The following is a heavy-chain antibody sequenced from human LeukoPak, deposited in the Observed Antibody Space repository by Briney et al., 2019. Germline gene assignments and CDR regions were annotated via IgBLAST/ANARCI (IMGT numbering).Heavy chain of an antibody. Sequence: SETLSLTCTVSGGSISSYYWSWIRQPPGKGLEWIGYIYTSGSTNYNPSLKSRVTISVDTSKNQFSLKLSSVTAADTAVYYCARHLPGPAGSSFRLDVWGKGTTVTVSS. D-gene: IGHD2-2*01. CDR3: ARHLPGPAGSSFRLDV. CDR1: GGSISSYY. V-gene: IGHV4-4*09. CDR2: IYTSGST. J-gene: IGHJ6*04.